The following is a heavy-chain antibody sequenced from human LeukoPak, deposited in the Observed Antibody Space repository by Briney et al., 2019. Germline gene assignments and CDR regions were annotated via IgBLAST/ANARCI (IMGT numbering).Heavy chain of an antibody. CDR1: GFSFSSYG. CDR2: IRFDGSDK. Sequence: GGSLRLSCAASGFSFSSYGMHWVRQAPGKGLEWVAFIRFDGSDKYYADSVKGRFTISRDTSKNTLILQLNSLRAEDTAVYYCTKDSSYHYDSSAYYLFDYWGQGTLVTVSS. CDR3: TKDSSYHYDSSAYYLFDY. V-gene: IGHV3-30*02. J-gene: IGHJ4*02. D-gene: IGHD3-22*01.